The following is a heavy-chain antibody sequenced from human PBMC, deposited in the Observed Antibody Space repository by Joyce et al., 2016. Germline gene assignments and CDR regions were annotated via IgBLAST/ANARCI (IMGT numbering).Heavy chain of an antibody. J-gene: IGHJ5*02. CDR2: IYNSGST. Sequence: GLEWLGHIYNSGSTFYNPSLKSRITISVDTSNQQFSLKLNLVTAADTAVDYCARESSTRSGNWIDPWGQGIRVTVSS. V-gene: IGHV4-30-4*01. CDR3: ARESSTRSGNWIDP.